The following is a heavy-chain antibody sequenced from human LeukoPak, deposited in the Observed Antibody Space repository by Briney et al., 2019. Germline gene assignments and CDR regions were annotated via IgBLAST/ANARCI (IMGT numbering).Heavy chain of an antibody. Sequence: GASVKVSCKASGYTFTGYYMHWVRQAPGQGLEWMGWINPNSGGTNYAQKFQGRVTMTRDTSISTAYMELSRLRSDDTAVYYCARDWDSLDGSGYYVNDAFDIWGQGTMVTVSS. CDR1: GYTFTGYY. V-gene: IGHV1-2*02. CDR3: ARDWDSLDGSGYYVNDAFDI. J-gene: IGHJ3*02. D-gene: IGHD3-3*01. CDR2: INPNSGGT.